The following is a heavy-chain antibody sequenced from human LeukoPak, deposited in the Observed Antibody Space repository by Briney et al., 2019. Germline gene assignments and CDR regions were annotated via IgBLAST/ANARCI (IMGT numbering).Heavy chain of an antibody. J-gene: IGHJ4*02. D-gene: IGHD1-26*01. V-gene: IGHV4-61*02. CDR2: IYNSGYT. CDR1: AGSISSDNYY. CDR3: ARSRDLVGAVDLSTFDY. Sequence: SETLSLTCTVSAGSISSDNYYWSWLRQPAGKGLEWIGRIYNSGYTNYNLSLKSRVTISVDTSKNELSLKLSSVTAADTAVYYYARSRDLVGAVDLSTFDYWGQGILVTVSS.